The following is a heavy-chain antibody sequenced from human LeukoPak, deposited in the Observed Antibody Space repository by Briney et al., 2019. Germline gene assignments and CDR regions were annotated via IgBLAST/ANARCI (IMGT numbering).Heavy chain of an antibody. CDR1: GGSISNFY. J-gene: IGHJ4*02. D-gene: IGHD6-13*01. Sequence: SETLSLTCTVSGGSISNFYWSWIRQPAGKTLEWIGRIYSSGSTNYNPSLKSRVTMSLDTSKNQFSLKLSSVTAADTAVYFCARETTGAGTARPFDYWGQGALVTVSS. V-gene: IGHV4-4*07. CDR2: IYSSGST. CDR3: ARETTGAGTARPFDY.